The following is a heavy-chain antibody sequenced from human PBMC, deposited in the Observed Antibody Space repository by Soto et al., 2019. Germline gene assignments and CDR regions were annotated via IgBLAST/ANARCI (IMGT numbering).Heavy chain of an antibody. Sequence: QITLKESGPTLVKPTQTRTLTCTFSGFSLSAYGVGVGWIRQPPRKALEWLALIYWDDDKRYSPSLKSRLTITKDTSKNQVVLTMTNMDPVDTATYYCAHAVGSWGRYYFASWGQGTLVTVSS. D-gene: IGHD1-26*01. CDR2: IYWDDDK. CDR1: GFSLSAYGVG. CDR3: AHAVGSWGRYYFAS. V-gene: IGHV2-5*02. J-gene: IGHJ4*02.